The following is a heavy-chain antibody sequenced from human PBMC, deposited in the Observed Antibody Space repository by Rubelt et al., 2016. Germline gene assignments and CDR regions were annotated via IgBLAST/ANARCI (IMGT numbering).Heavy chain of an antibody. CDR3: AKVRSEVVEAALNY. J-gene: IGHJ4*02. CDR2: IYSGGAT. V-gene: IGHV3-66*01. D-gene: IGHD2-15*01. CDR1: GFTVSSNY. Sequence: GGGLVQPGGSLRLSCAASGFTVSSNYMSWVRQAPGKGLEWVSLIYSGGATYYADSVKGRFTISRDNSKNTLDLQMNSLRAEDTALYSCAKVRSEVVEAALNYWGQGTLVTVSS.